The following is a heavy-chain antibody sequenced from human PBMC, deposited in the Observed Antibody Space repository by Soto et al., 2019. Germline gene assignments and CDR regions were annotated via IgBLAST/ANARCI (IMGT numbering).Heavy chain of an antibody. V-gene: IGHV1-69*02. J-gene: IGHJ4*02. CDR1: GDTFNFYT. CDR2: TNPILSMS. CDR3: ATSYGSGSQAFDY. D-gene: IGHD3-10*01. Sequence: QVHLVQSGAELKKPGSSVRVSCKASGDTFNFYTINWVRQAPGLGLEWMGRTNPILSMSNSALKFQGRLIIAADKSASTGYMDLRSLRSDDTAVYYCATSYGSGSQAFDYWGQGALVTVSS.